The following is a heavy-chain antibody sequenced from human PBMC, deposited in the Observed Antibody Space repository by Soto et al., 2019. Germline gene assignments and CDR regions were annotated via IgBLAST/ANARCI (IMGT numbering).Heavy chain of an antibody. CDR2: IYYSGST. CDR3: ERTIAAAGYNWFDP. CDR1: GGSISSYY. Sequence: SETLSLTCTVCGGSISSYYWSWIRQPPGKGLEWIGYIYYSGSTNYNPSLKSRVTISVDTSKNQFSLKLSSVTAADTAVYYCERTIAAAGYNWFDPWGQGTLVTVSS. D-gene: IGHD6-13*01. V-gene: IGHV4-59*01. J-gene: IGHJ5*02.